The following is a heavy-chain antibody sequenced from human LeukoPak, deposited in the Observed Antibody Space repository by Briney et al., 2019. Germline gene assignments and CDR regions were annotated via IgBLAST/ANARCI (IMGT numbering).Heavy chain of an antibody. J-gene: IGHJ3*02. CDR2: ISGSGGST. CDR1: GFTFSNHA. V-gene: IGHV3-23*01. CDR3: ARAQYYYGGNLSQWEAFDI. D-gene: IGHD4-23*01. Sequence: GGSLRLSCAASGFTFSNHAMSWVRQAPGKGLEWVPGISGSGGSTYYADAVKGRFTISRDNSKNTLYLQMNSLRAEDTAVYYCARAQYYYGGNLSQWEAFDIWGQGTMVTVSS.